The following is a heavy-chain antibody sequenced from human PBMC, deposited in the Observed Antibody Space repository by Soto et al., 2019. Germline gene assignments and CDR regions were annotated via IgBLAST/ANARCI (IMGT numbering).Heavy chain of an antibody. V-gene: IGHV4-59*01. J-gene: IGHJ4*02. CDR3: ARWVDILTGYTGFDY. CDR1: GGSISSYY. D-gene: IGHD3-9*01. Sequence: SETLSLTCTVSGGSISSYYWSWIRQPPGKGLEWIGYIYYSGSTNYNPSLKSRVTISVDTSKIQFSLKLSSVTAADTAVYYCARWVDILTGYTGFDYWGQGTLVTVSS. CDR2: IYYSGST.